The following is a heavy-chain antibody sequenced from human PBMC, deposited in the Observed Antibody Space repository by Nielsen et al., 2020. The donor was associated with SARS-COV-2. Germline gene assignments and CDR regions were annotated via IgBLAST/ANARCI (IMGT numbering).Heavy chain of an antibody. CDR3: ARHRRDYYDSSGGNYFDY. D-gene: IGHD3-22*01. CDR1: GGSISSGVYY. Sequence: SETLSLTCTVSGGSISSGVYYWSWIRQHPGKGLEWIGYIYYSGSPYYNPSLKSRVTISVDTSKNQFSLKLSSVTAADTAVYYCARHRRDYYDSSGGNYFDYWGQGTLVTVSS. V-gene: IGHV4-31*03. CDR2: IYYSGSP. J-gene: IGHJ4*02.